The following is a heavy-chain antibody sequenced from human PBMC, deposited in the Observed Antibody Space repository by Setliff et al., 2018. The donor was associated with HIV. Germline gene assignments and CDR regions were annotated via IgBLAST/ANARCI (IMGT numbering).Heavy chain of an antibody. Sequence: ASVKVSCKASGYTFTSYDINWVRQATGQGLEWMGWMNPNSGNTKYSQRFQGRVTITRDTSASTAYLELSSLRSEDTAVYYCARPVGGTGFDPWGQGTLVTVSS. CDR3: ARPVGGTGFDP. V-gene: IGHV1-8*03. D-gene: IGHD1-26*01. CDR1: GYTFTSYD. CDR2: MNPNSGNT. J-gene: IGHJ5*02.